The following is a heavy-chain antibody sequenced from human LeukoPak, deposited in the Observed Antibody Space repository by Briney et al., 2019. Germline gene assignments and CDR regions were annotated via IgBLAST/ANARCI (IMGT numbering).Heavy chain of an antibody. CDR2: INHSGST. V-gene: IGHV4-34*01. J-gene: IGHJ4*02. Sequence: SDTLSLTCAVYGGSFSGYYWSWIRRPPGKGLEWIGEINHSGSTNYNPSLKSRVTISVDTSKNQFSLKLSSVTAADPAVYYCARNIAVAVVYWGQGTLVTVSS. D-gene: IGHD6-19*01. CDR1: GGSFSGYY. CDR3: ARNIAVAVVY.